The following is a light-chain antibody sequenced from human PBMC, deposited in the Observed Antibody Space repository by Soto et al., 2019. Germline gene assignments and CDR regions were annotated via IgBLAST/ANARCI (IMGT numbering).Light chain of an antibody. CDR2: DAS. CDR3: QQYDSYSGT. V-gene: IGKV1-5*01. CDR1: QSISSW. J-gene: IGKJ2*02. Sequence: DIQMTQSPSTLSASVGDRVTITCRASQSISSWVAWYQQKPGKAPKLLIYDASSLESGVPSRFSGSGSGTEFTLTISSLQPDDFASYYCQQYDSYSGTFGQGTKVDI.